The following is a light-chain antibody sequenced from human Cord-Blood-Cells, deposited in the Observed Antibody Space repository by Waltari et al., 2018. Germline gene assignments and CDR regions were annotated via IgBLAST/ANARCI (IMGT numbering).Light chain of an antibody. V-gene: IGLV3-1*01. CDR3: QAWDSSTAI. J-gene: IGLJ1*01. CDR1: KLGDKY. Sequence: SYELTSPPTVSVSPGQTASITCSGDKLGDKYACWYQQKPGQSPVLVIYQDSKRPSGIPERFSGSNSGNTATLTISGTQAMDEADYYCQAWDSSTAIFGTGTKVTVL. CDR2: QDS.